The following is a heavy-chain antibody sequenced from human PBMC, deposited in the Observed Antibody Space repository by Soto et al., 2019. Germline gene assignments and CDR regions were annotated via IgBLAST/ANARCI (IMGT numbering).Heavy chain of an antibody. D-gene: IGHD6-13*01. V-gene: IGHV1-69*12. Sequence: QVQLVQSGAEVKKPGSSVKVSCKASGGTFSSYAISWVRQAPGQGLEWMGGIIPIFGTANYAQKFRGRVTITADESTSTAYMELSSLRSEDTAVYYCASGLAAGTIGYYGMDVWGQGTTVTVSS. J-gene: IGHJ6*02. CDR2: IIPIFGTA. CDR1: GGTFSSYA. CDR3: ASGLAAGTIGYYGMDV.